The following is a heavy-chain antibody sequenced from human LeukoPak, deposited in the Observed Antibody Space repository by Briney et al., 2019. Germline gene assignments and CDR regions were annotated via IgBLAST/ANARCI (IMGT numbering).Heavy chain of an antibody. V-gene: IGHV3-53*01. J-gene: IGHJ3*01. CDR3: ARPTSSGLYPH. D-gene: IGHD6-19*01. CDR1: GFTVSSNY. CDR2: IYSGGST. Sequence: GGSLRLSCAASGFTVSSNYMSWVRQAPGKGLEWVSVIYSGGSTYYADSVKGRFTISRDNAKNSLYLQMNSLRAEDTAVYYCARPTSSGLYPHWGQGTMVTVSS.